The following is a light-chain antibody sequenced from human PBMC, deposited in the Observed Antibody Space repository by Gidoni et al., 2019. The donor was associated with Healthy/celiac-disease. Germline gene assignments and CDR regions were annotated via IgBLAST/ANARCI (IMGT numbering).Light chain of an antibody. CDR1: QSVLYSSNNKNY. J-gene: IGKJ4*01. CDR2: WAS. V-gene: IGKV4-1*01. Sequence: DIVMTQSPDSLSVSLGERATIYCKSSQSVLYSSNNKNYLAWYQQKPGQPPKLLIYWASTRESGVPDRFSGSGSGTDFTLTICSLQAADVAVYYCQQYYSTPLTFGRGTKVEIK. CDR3: QQYYSTPLT.